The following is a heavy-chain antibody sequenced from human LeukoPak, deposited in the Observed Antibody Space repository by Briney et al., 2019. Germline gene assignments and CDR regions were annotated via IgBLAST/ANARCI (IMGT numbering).Heavy chain of an antibody. J-gene: IGHJ4*02. CDR1: GYTFTGYY. Sequence: ASVKVSCKASGYTFTGYYMHWVRQAPGQGLEWMGRINPNSGGTNYAQKFQGSVTMTRDTSISTAYMELSRLRSDDTAVYYCARIISSWYYFDYWGQGTLVTVSS. CDR2: INPNSGGT. CDR3: ARIISSWYYFDY. D-gene: IGHD6-13*01. V-gene: IGHV1-2*06.